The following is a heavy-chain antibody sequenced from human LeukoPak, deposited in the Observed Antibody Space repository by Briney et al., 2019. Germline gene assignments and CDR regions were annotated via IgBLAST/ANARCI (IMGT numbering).Heavy chain of an antibody. D-gene: IGHD3-22*01. CDR2: ISESDDNT. V-gene: IGHV3-23*01. Sequence: GRSLRLSCAASGFTFSSYGMHWVRQAPGKGLEWVSAISESDDNTYYADSVKGRFTISRDNSKSTLYLQLNSLRAEDTAIYYCAKGIHSTGYYPFDYWGQGTLVTVSS. J-gene: IGHJ4*02. CDR3: AKGIHSTGYYPFDY. CDR1: GFTFSSYG.